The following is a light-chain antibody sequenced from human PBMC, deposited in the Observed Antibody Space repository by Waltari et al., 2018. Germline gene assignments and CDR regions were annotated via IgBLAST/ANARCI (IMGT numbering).Light chain of an antibody. J-gene: IGLJ3*02. CDR3: CSYTGSTTFV. CDR2: EGS. V-gene: IGLV2-23*03. Sequence: QSALTQPASVSGSPGQSITISCTGTSSNVWKNKQVSCYQQNPGKAPKLLIYEGSKRPSGVSNRFSGSKSGNTASLTISGLQPEDEGDYYCCSYTGSTTFVFGGGTKLTVL. CDR1: SSNVWKNKQ.